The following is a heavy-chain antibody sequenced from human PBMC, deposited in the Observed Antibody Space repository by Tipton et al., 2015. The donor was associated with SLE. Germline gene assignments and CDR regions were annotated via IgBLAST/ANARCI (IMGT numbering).Heavy chain of an antibody. Sequence: TLSLTCTVSGGSITSDYWSWIRQSPGKGLEWIGEINHSGSTNYNPSLKSRVTISVDTSKNQFSLKLTSVTAGDTAVYFCAGELYPYTANNWFDPWGPGTLVTVSS. CDR3: AGELYPYTANNWFDP. CDR1: GGSITSDY. D-gene: IGHD3-16*02. J-gene: IGHJ5*02. V-gene: IGHV4-59*01. CDR2: INHSGST.